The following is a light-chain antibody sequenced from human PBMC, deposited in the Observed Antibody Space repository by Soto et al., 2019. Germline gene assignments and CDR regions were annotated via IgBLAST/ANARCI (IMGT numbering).Light chain of an antibody. V-gene: IGKV1-39*01. J-gene: IGKJ4*01. CDR1: QSISSY. Sequence: DIQMTQSPSSLSASVGDRVTITCRASQSISSYLNWYQQKPGKAPKLLIYAASSLQSGVPSRFSGSGSGTDFTLTISSLQPEDFATYYCQQSYSTPRLTFGGGGRVEIK. CDR3: QQSYSTPRLT. CDR2: AAS.